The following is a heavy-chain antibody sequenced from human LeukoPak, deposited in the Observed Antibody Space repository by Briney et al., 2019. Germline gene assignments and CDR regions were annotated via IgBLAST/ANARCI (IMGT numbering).Heavy chain of an antibody. J-gene: IGHJ2*01. Sequence: SETLSLTCTVSGGSISSGSYYRSWIRQPPGKGLEWIGYIYYSGSTNYKPSLKSRVTISVDTSKNQFSLKLNSVTAADTAVYYRARVYYGRSYDYWYFDLWGRGTLVTVSS. CDR2: IYYSGST. V-gene: IGHV4-61*01. CDR3: ARVYYGRSYDYWYFDL. CDR1: GGSISSGSYY. D-gene: IGHD3-10*01.